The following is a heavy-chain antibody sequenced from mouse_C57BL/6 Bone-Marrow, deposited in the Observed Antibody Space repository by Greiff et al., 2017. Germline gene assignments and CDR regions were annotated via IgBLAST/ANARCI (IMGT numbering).Heavy chain of an antibody. D-gene: IGHD1-1*01. J-gene: IGHJ3*01. V-gene: IGHV14-4*01. CDR1: GFNIKDDY. Sequence: EVQRVESGAELVRPGASVKLSCTASGFNIKDDYMHWVKQRPEQGLEWIGWIDPENGDTEYASKFQGKATITADTSSNTSYLQLSSLTSEDTAVYYCTLNYYGSSYNPFAYWGQGTLVTVSA. CDR3: TLNYYGSSYNPFAY. CDR2: IDPENGDT.